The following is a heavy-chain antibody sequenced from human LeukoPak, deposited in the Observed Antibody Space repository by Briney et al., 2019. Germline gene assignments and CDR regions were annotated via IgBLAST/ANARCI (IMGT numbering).Heavy chain of an antibody. CDR3: ARARGYSYGRHYYYMDV. D-gene: IGHD5-18*01. V-gene: IGHV1-8*03. Sequence: ASVKVSCKASGYTFTSYDINWVRQATGQGLEWMGWMNPNSGNTGYAQKFQGRVTITRNTSISTAYMELSSLRSEDTAVYYCARARGYSYGRHYYYMDVWGKGTTVTVSS. CDR1: GYTFTSYD. CDR2: MNPNSGNT. J-gene: IGHJ6*03.